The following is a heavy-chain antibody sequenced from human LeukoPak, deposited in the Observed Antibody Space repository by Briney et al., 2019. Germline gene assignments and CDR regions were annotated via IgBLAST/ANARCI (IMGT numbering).Heavy chain of an antibody. CDR1: GFTFSSYS. V-gene: IGHV3-48*01. CDR3: ARVGDFWSGYRRSYYYYMDV. CDR2: ITTTSSTV. Sequence: PGGSLRLSCAASGFTFSSYSMNWVRQAPGKGLEWVSYITTTSSTVYYADPVKGRFTISRDNAKNSLYLQMNSLRAEDTAVYYCARVGDFWSGYRRSYYYYMDVWGKGTTVTVSS. J-gene: IGHJ6*03. D-gene: IGHD3-3*01.